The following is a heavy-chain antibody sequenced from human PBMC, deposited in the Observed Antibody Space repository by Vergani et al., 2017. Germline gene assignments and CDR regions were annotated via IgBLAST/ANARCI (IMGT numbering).Heavy chain of an antibody. D-gene: IGHD1-26*01. CDR1: GFSINNYW. Sequence: EVQLVESGGGLVQPGGSLRLSCAASGFSINNYWMHWARQAPGKGLVWVSRINSDGRDTDYAGSVRGRFTISRDNAKNTLYFQMKSLRVEDTAVYYCGRETRGEQWVWGQGVLVTVSS. J-gene: IGHJ4*02. CDR2: INSDGRDT. V-gene: IGHV3-74*01. CDR3: GRETRGEQWV.